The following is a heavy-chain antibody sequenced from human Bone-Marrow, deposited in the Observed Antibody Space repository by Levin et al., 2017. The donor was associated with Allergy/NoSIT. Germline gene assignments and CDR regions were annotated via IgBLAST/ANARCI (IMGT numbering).Heavy chain of an antibody. Sequence: GGSLRLSCDASGFTLTEYAMSWVRQAPGKGLEWVSVITGGGFNTYYGDSVKGRFTVSRDFSTNTLYLELTSLRAEDTAVYYCAKKQGGTSGFSFDVWGQGTMVTVSS. CDR1: GFTLTEYA. J-gene: IGHJ3*01. CDR2: ITGGGFNT. CDR3: AKKQGGTSGFSFDV. D-gene: IGHD1-1*01. V-gene: IGHV3-23*01.